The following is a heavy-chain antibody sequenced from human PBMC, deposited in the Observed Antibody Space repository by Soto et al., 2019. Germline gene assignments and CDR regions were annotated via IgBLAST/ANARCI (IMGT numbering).Heavy chain of an antibody. J-gene: IGHJ4*02. CDR2: TYYRSKWYN. Sequence: SQTLSLTCAISGDSVSSNSAAWIWIRQSPSRGLEWLGRTYYRSKWYNDYAVSVKSRITINPDTSKNQFSLKLTSVTAADTAVYYCARDKITGLFDYWGQGTLVTVSS. CDR1: GDSVSSNSAA. D-gene: IGHD2-8*02. CDR3: ARDKITGLFDY. V-gene: IGHV6-1*01.